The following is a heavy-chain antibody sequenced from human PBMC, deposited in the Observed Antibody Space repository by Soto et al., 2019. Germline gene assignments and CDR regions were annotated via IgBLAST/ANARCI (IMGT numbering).Heavy chain of an antibody. J-gene: IGHJ4*02. Sequence: QVQLQESGPGLVKPSGTLSLTCAVSSASISSGNWWSWVRQTPGKGLEWIGEIFHDGSTNSSPSLKSRVTMSIDTSKNQFSLRLTFVTAADTAVYYCARVVASYGSGWGADYWGQGTLVTVSS. CDR1: SASISSGNW. D-gene: IGHD6-19*01. CDR3: ARVVASYGSGWGADY. CDR2: IFHDGST. V-gene: IGHV4-4*02.